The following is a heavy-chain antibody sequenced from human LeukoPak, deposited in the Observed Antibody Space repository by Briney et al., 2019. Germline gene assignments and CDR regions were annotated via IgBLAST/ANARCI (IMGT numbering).Heavy chain of an antibody. J-gene: IGHJ5*02. Sequence: GGSLRLSCAASGFTFSSYAMSWVRQAPGKGLEWVSAISGSGGSTYYADSVKGRFTISRDTSKNTLYLQMNSLRAEDTAVYYCASSSGWYINWFDPWGQGTLVTVSS. V-gene: IGHV3-23*01. D-gene: IGHD6-19*01. CDR1: GFTFSSYA. CDR3: ASSSGWYINWFDP. CDR2: ISGSGGST.